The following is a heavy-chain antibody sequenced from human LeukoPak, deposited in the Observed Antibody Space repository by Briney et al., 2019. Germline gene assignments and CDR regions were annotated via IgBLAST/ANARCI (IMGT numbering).Heavy chain of an antibody. CDR3: VKSAGKDGYRDVFDI. D-gene: IGHD5-24*01. CDR1: GITFSNSA. J-gene: IGHJ3*02. CDR2: ISKSGEET. Sequence: GGSLRLSCVPSGITFSNSALNWVRQAPGKGLEWVSTISKSGEETYYADSVKGLFTISRDNYKNTLYLQMNSLRAEDTAIYHCVKSAGKDGYRDVFDIWGQGTVVTVPS. V-gene: IGHV3-23*01.